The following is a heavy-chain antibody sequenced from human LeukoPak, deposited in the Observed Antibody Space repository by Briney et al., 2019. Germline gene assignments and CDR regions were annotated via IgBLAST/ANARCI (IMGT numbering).Heavy chain of an antibody. CDR2: INPSGGST. Sequence: ASVKVSCRASGYTFTSYYMHWVRQAPGQGLEWMGIINPSGGSTSYAQKFQGRVTITTDESTTTAYMDLSSLRSEDTAVYYCARSPSRYYYYYYMDVWGKGTTVTVSS. V-gene: IGHV1-46*01. CDR3: ARSPSRYYYYYYMDV. CDR1: GYTFTSYY. D-gene: IGHD6-6*01. J-gene: IGHJ6*03.